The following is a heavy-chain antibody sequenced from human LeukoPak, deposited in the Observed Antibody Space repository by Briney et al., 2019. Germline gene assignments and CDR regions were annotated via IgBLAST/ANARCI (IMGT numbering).Heavy chain of an antibody. Sequence: GGSLRLSCAASGFTFSNYEMNWVRQAPGKGLEWVSYISGSGSTIYYADSVKGRFTISRDNAKDSLYLQMNSLRAEDTAVYYCARDLTGTTHWGQGTLVTVSS. V-gene: IGHV3-48*03. J-gene: IGHJ4*02. D-gene: IGHD1-7*01. CDR1: GFTFSNYE. CDR2: ISGSGSTI. CDR3: ARDLTGTTH.